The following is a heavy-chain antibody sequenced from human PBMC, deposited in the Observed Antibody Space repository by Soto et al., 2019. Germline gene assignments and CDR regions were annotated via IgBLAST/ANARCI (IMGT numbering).Heavy chain of an antibody. J-gene: IGHJ6*02. CDR2: IWYDGSNK. Sequence: QVQLVESGGGVVQPGRSLRLSCAASGFTFSSYGMHWVRQAPGKGLEWVAVIWYDGSNKYYADSVKGRFTISRDNSKNTLYLQMNSLRAEDTAVYYCARDSSGYELGYYGMDVWGQGTTVTVSS. CDR3: ARDSSGYELGYYGMDV. V-gene: IGHV3-33*01. D-gene: IGHD5-12*01. CDR1: GFTFSSYG.